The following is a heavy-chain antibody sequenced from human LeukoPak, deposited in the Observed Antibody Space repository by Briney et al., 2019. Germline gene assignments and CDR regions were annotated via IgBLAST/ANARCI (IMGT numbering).Heavy chain of an antibody. CDR2: ISYDGSNK. J-gene: IGHJ4*02. CDR1: GFTFSSYG. Sequence: GGSLRLSCAASGFTFSSYGMHWVRQAPGKGLEWVAAISYDGSNKYYADSVKGRFTISRDNSKNTLYLQMNSLRAEDTAVYYCAKDRLRIVVVVAANFDYWGQGTLVTVSS. D-gene: IGHD2-15*01. V-gene: IGHV3-30*18. CDR3: AKDRLRIVVVVAANFDY.